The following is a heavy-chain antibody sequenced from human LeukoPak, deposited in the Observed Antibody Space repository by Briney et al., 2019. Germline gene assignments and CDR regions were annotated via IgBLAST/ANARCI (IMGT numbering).Heavy chain of an antibody. J-gene: IGHJ4*02. Sequence: GGSLRLSCVASGYTFSSFSINWVRQAPGKGLEWVSSISVRSNYIYYADSVKGRFTISRDNAKNSLYLQMNSLRAEDTAVNYCAREFSVLGNFDYWGQGTLVTVSS. D-gene: IGHD3-10*02. CDR3: AREFSVLGNFDY. CDR1: GYTFSSFS. CDR2: ISVRSNYI. V-gene: IGHV3-21*01.